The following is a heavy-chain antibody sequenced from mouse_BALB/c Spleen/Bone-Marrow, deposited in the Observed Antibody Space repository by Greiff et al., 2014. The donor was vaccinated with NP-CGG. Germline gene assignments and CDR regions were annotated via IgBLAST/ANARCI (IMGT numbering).Heavy chain of an antibody. CDR2: IDTSDSYT. D-gene: IGHD2-4*01. Sequence: VQLQQSGAELVIPGASVKMSCKASGYTFTDYWMHWVKQRPGQGLEWIGAIDTSDSYTSYNQKFKGKATLTVDESSSTAYMQLSSLTSEDSAVYYCARKYDYYYAMDYWGQGTSVTVSS. V-gene: IGHV1-69*01. CDR1: GYTFTDYW. CDR3: ARKYDYYYAMDY. J-gene: IGHJ4*01.